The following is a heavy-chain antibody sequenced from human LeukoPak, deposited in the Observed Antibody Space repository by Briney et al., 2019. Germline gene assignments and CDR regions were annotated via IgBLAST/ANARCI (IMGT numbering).Heavy chain of an antibody. CDR3: ATDGAGFDT. Sequence: GGSLRLSCAASGFTFNDYYMSWVRQAPGKGLEWLSYINIGGTNTHYADSVKGRFTISRDDAKKSLYLEMNNLRAEDTAVYYCATDGAGFDTWGQGVLVTVSS. V-gene: IGHV3-11*01. CDR1: GFTFNDYY. CDR2: INIGGTNT. J-gene: IGHJ5*02.